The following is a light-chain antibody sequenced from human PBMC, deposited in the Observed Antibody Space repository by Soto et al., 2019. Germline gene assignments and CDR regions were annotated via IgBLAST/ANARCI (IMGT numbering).Light chain of an antibody. CDR1: QSVSSN. V-gene: IGKV3-15*01. CDR3: QHYNDWPRT. Sequence: EIVMTQSPATLSVSPGERATLSCRDSQSVSSNLAWYQQRPGQAPRILIHGASTRATGFPARFSGSRSGTEFTLTISSLQSEDVAVYYCQHYNDWPRTFGQGTKVEIK. CDR2: GAS. J-gene: IGKJ1*01.